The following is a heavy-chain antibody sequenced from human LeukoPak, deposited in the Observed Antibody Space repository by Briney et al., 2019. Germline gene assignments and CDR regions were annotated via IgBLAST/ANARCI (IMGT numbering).Heavy chain of an antibody. CDR2: ISYDGSNK. CDR1: GFTFSSYG. D-gene: IGHD2-2*02. Sequence: GGSLRLSCAASGFTFSSYGMHWVRQAPGKGLEWVAVISYDGSNKYYADSVKGRFTISRDNSKNTLYLQMNSLRAEDTAVCYCAKDTHYRSSTSCYTSWFDPWGQGTLVTVSS. J-gene: IGHJ5*02. CDR3: AKDTHYRSSTSCYTSWFDP. V-gene: IGHV3-30*18.